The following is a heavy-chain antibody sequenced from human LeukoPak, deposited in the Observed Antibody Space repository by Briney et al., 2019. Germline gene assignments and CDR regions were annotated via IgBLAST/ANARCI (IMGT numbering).Heavy chain of an antibody. V-gene: IGHV3-21*04. CDR2: ISSSSSYI. D-gene: IGHD3-10*01. CDR1: GFTFSSYS. CDR3: AKNVHTLVRGVAGSYYFDY. Sequence: GGSLRLSCAASGFTFSSYSMNWVRQAPGKGLEWVSSISSSSSYIYYADSVKGRFTISRDNSKNTLYLQMNSLRAEDTAIYYCAKNVHTLVRGVAGSYYFDYWGQGTLVTVSS. J-gene: IGHJ4*02.